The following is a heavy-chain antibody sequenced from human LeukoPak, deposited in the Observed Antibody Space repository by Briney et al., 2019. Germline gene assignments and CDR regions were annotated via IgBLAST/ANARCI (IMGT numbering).Heavy chain of an antibody. CDR2: VRSKDNGYAA. CDR3: SRTSDIAWYFDL. Sequence: GGSLELSCAASGFTFSGSAMHWVRQASGRGLEWVARVRSKDNGYAASYAASVKGRFTVSRDDSKNTAYLQMDSLKSEDTAVYFCSRTSDIAWYFDLWGRGTLVTVSS. J-gene: IGHJ2*01. V-gene: IGHV3-73*01. D-gene: IGHD5-12*01. CDR1: GFTFSGSA.